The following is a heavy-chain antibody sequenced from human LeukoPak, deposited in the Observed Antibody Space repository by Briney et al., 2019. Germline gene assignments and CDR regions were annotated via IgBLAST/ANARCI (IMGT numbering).Heavy chain of an antibody. CDR3: ARDAPGYCSSTSCYVYYYGMDV. D-gene: IGHD2-2*01. CDR2: INSDGSST. V-gene: IGHV3-74*01. Sequence: GGSLRLSCAASGFTFSSYWMHRVRQAPGKGLVWVSRINSDGSSTSYADSVKGRFTISRDNAKNTLYLQTNSLRAEDTAVYYCARDAPGYCSSTSCYVYYYGMDVWGKGTTVTVSS. CDR1: GFTFSSYW. J-gene: IGHJ6*04.